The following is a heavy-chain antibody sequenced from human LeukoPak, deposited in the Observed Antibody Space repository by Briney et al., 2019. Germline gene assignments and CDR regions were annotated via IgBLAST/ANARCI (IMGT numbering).Heavy chain of an antibody. CDR3: SRVHKAFDGARDASDI. CDR2: TYYRSTWYN. V-gene: IGHV6-1*01. D-gene: IGHD3-10*01. J-gene: IGHJ3*02. Sequence: SQTLSLTCAISGDSVSSKSAAWNWIRQSPSRGLEWLGRTYYRSTWYNDYAVSVKSRITINADTSKNQFSPQLNSVTPEDTAVYYCSRVHKAFDGARDASDIWGQGTMVTVSS. CDR1: GDSVSSKSAA.